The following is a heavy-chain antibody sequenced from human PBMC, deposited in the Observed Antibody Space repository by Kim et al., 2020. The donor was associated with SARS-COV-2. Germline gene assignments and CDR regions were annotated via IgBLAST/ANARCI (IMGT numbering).Heavy chain of an antibody. CDR1: GFTFSSYA. J-gene: IGHJ2*01. Sequence: GGSLRLSCAASGFTFSSYAMSWVRQAPGKGLEWVSAISGSGGSTYYADSVKGRFTISRDNSKNTLYLQMNSLRAEDTAVYYCARKIAVAGSVAWYFDLWGRGALVAVSS. V-gene: IGHV3-23*01. D-gene: IGHD6-19*01. CDR2: ISGSGGST. CDR3: ARKIAVAGSVAWYFDL.